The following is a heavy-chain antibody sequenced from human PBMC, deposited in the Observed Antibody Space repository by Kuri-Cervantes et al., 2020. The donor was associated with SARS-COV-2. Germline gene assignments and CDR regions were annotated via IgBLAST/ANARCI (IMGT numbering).Heavy chain of an antibody. CDR1: GGSISSISYY. CDR2: NYYSGST. V-gene: IGHV4-39*01. CDR3: ARRTLPKATYGSGSH. D-gene: IGHD3-10*01. Sequence: SETLSLTCTVSGGSISSISYYWGWIRQPPGKGLDWIGSNYYSGSTYYNPSIKSRVTISVDTSKNQFSLNLSSVTAADTAVYYCARRTLPKATYGSGSHWGQGTRVTVSS. J-gene: IGHJ4*02.